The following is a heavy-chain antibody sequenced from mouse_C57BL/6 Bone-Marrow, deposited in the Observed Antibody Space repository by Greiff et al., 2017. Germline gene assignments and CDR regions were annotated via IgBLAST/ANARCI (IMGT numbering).Heavy chain of an antibody. CDR3: ARFDYSNFRFAY. CDR1: GYTFTSYW. CDR2: IHPNSGST. Sequence: QVQLQQPGAELVKPGASVKLSCKASGYTFTSYWMHWVKQRPGQGLEWIGMIHPNSGSTNYNEKFKSKATLTVDKSSSTAYMQLSSLTSEDSAVYYCARFDYSNFRFAYWGQGTLVTVSA. V-gene: IGHV1-64*01. J-gene: IGHJ3*01. D-gene: IGHD2-5*01.